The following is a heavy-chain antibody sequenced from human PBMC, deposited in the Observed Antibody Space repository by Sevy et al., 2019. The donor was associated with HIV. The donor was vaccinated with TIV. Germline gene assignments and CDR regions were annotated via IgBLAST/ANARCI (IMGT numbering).Heavy chain of an antibody. CDR3: ARWGVVPAAIPGAGGNYYYGIDV. D-gene: IGHD2-2*02. J-gene: IGHJ6*02. CDR1: GFTFSSYD. Sequence: GGSLRLSCAASGFTFSSYDMHWVRQATGKGLEWVSAIGTAGDTYYPGTVKGRFTISRENAKNSMYLQMNSLRARDTAVYYSARWGVVPAAIPGAGGNYYYGIDVWGQGTTVTVSS. CDR2: IGTAGDT. V-gene: IGHV3-13*01.